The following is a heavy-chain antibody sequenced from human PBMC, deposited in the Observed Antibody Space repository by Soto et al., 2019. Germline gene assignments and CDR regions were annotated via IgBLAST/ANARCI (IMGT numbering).Heavy chain of an antibody. CDR3: ARPNSSSWYDY. V-gene: IGHV4-59*08. CDR2: IYYSGST. J-gene: IGHJ4*02. D-gene: IGHD6-13*01. Sequence: SETLSLTCTVSGGSISSYYWSWIRQPPGKGLEWIGYIYYSGSTNYNPSLKSRVTISVDTSKNQSSLKLSSVTAADTAVYYCARPNSSSWYDYWGQGTLVTVS. CDR1: GGSISSYY.